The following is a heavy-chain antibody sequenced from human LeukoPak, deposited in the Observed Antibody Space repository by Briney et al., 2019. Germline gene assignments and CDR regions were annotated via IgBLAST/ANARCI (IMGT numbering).Heavy chain of an antibody. Sequence: SWVRQPPGKGLEWIGYIYYSGSTYYNPSLKSRVTISVDTSKNQFSLKLSSVTAADTAVYYCARGSRAYFQHWGQGTLVTVSS. V-gene: IGHV4-30-4*08. CDR3: ARGSRAYFQH. J-gene: IGHJ1*01. D-gene: IGHD3-10*01. CDR2: IYYSGST.